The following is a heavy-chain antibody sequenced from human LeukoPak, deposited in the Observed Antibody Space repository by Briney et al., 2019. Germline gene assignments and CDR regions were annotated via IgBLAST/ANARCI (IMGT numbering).Heavy chain of an antibody. D-gene: IGHD6-19*01. CDR3: ARNIAVAGRGDYMDG. CDR1: CGSISSYY. J-gene: IGHJ6*03. V-gene: IGHV4-59*01. Sequence: PSETLSLTCTVSCGSISSYYWSWIRQPPGRGLEGFGYIYYSGSTNYNPSLKSRATISVETYKNEFSLKLRSVTAADTAVYYCARNIAVAGRGDYMDGWGKGTTVTISS. CDR2: IYYSGST.